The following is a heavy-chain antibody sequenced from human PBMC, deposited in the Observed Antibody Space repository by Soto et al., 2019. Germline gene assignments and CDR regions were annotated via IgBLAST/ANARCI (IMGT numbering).Heavy chain of an antibody. J-gene: IGHJ4*02. CDR3: ARTHSGSYYSVFNY. Sequence: ETLSLTCVVSNFSISSGYYWGWIRQSPGKGLEWIASIYRSGTTSYNPSLKSRVTISVDPSKNQFSLMLTAVTAADTAVYYCARTHSGSYYSVFNYWGRGSLVTVSS. V-gene: IGHV4-38-2*01. D-gene: IGHD1-26*01. CDR2: IYRSGTT. CDR1: NFSISSGYY.